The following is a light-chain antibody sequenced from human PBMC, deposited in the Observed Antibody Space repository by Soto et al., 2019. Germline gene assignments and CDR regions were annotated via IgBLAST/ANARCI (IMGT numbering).Light chain of an antibody. Sequence: SVLTQPASVSGSPVQSITISCTGTSSVVGSYNLVSWYQQHPGKAPKLMIYEVSKRPSGVSNRFSGSKSGNTASLTISGLQAEDEADYYCCSYAGSSTQVFGTGTKVTVL. J-gene: IGLJ1*01. CDR2: EVS. CDR1: SSVVGSYNL. CDR3: CSYAGSSTQV. V-gene: IGLV2-23*02.